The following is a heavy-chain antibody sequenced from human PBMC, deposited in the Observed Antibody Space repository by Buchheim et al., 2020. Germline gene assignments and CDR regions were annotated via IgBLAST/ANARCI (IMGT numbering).Heavy chain of an antibody. CDR2: VYATGVT. J-gene: IGHJ6*02. D-gene: IGHD6-19*01. V-gene: IGHV4-61*02. Sequence: QVQLQESGPGLVKPSETLSLTCTVSGGSVSSGSYYWSWIRQPAGKGLEWIGRVYATGVTMYNPSLTSRVIISVYTSKNQFALSLSSVTAADTAVYFCAREGGVTGWPHYEIDVWGPGTT. CDR3: AREGGVTGWPHYEIDV. CDR1: GGSVSSGSYY.